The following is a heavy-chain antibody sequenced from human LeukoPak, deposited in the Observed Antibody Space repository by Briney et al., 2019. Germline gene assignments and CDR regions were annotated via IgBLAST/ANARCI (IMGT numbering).Heavy chain of an antibody. Sequence: SVTVSCKASGGTFSSYAISWVRQAPGQGLEWMGGIIPIFGTANYAQKFQGRVTITADKSTSTAYMELSSLRSEDTAVYYCARAAARFYYYYMDVWGKGTTVTVSS. J-gene: IGHJ6*03. CDR1: GGTFSSYA. V-gene: IGHV1-69*06. CDR2: IIPIFGTA. CDR3: ARAAARFYYYYMDV. D-gene: IGHD6-13*01.